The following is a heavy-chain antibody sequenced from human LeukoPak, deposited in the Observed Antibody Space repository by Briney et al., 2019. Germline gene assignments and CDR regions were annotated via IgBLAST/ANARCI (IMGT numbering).Heavy chain of an antibody. Sequence: GESLKISCKGSGFSFTSYWIGWVRQMPGKGLEWMGITYPGDSDTRYTPSFQGQVTISADRSISTAYLQWSSLKASDIAMYYCVRSGSYRDEPIDPWGQGTLVTVSS. CDR2: TYPGDSDT. J-gene: IGHJ5*02. D-gene: IGHD3-10*01. V-gene: IGHV5-51*01. CDR3: VRSGSYRDEPIDP. CDR1: GFSFTSYW.